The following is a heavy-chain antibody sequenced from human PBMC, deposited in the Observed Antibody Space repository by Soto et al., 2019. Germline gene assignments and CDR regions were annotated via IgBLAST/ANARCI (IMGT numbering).Heavy chain of an antibody. J-gene: IGHJ4*02. V-gene: IGHV1-3*01. Sequence: QVQLVQPGAEVREPGASVKVSCKASGYTFAIHIMHWVRQAPGQSLEWMGWVNGGNGNTKYSQKFQDRVTITRDTSATTVYMELSRLTSEDKAVYFCARDSGVVGPSGDLDYWGQGTLVTVSS. CDR3: ARDSGVVGPSGDLDY. CDR1: GYTFAIHI. CDR2: VNGGNGNT. D-gene: IGHD1-26*01.